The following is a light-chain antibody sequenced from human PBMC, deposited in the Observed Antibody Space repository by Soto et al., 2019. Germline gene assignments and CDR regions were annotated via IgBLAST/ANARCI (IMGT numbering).Light chain of an antibody. Sequence: DIQMTQSPSTLSASVGDRVTITCRASQSISSWLAWYQQKPGKAPKLLIYDASSLESGVPSRFSGSGSGTEFTLTLRSLQPDDFATYYCQQYNSYPGDTFGQGTKLEIK. V-gene: IGKV1-5*01. CDR3: QQYNSYPGDT. CDR1: QSISSW. J-gene: IGKJ2*01. CDR2: DAS.